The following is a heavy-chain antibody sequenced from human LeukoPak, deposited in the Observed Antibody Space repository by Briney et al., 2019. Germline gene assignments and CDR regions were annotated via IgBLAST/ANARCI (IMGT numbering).Heavy chain of an antibody. V-gene: IGHV3-7*01. Sequence: PGGSLRLSCAASGFTFCRYWMSWVRQAPGKGLEWVANIKQDGSEKSYVDSVKGRFTISRDNAKNSLYLQMNSLRAEDTAVYYCARDRHWDNWTDENWFDPWGQGTLVTVSS. D-gene: IGHD1-1*01. J-gene: IGHJ5*02. CDR1: GFTFCRYW. CDR2: IKQDGSEK. CDR3: ARDRHWDNWTDENWFDP.